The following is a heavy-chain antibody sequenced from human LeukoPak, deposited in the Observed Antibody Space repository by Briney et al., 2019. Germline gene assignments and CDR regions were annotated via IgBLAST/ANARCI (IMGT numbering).Heavy chain of an antibody. CDR3: ARDTTVASGMQY. V-gene: IGHV4-59*01. CDR2: IYSRST. J-gene: IGHJ4*02. Sequence: SETLSLTCTVSGGSISTFSWTWIRQFPGKGLEWIGSIYSRSTNYNPTLKSRVAISVHTSENQFSLRLNSVTTADTAVYYCARDTTVASGMQYWGQGTLVTVSS. CDR1: GGSISTFS. D-gene: IGHD6-19*01.